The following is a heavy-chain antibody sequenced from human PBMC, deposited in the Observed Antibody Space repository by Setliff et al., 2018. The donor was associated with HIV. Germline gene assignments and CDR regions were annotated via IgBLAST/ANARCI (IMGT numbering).Heavy chain of an antibody. CDR3: ARASFPRYCSITSCFEKGWFDP. Sequence: GGSLRLSCAASGFTFSSYSMSWVRQAPGKGLEWVSYITSSSDTIYYADSLKGRFTISRDNARNSLYLQMNSLRAEDTAVYYCARASFPRYCSITSCFEKGWFDPWGQGTLVTVSS. CDR1: GFTFSSYS. J-gene: IGHJ5*02. CDR2: ITSSSDTI. D-gene: IGHD2-2*01. V-gene: IGHV3-48*01.